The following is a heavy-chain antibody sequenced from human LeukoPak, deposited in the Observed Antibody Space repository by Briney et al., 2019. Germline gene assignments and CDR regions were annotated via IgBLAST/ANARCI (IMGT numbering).Heavy chain of an antibody. D-gene: IGHD4-23*01. CDR3: AKPDYGGRPYYFDS. V-gene: IGHV3-33*06. CDR1: GFTVSSYG. CDR2: IWYDGSNK. Sequence: GRSLTLSCAASGFTVSSYGMPWVRQAPGKGLEWVAVIWYDGSNKYYADSVKGLFTIFRDNSKNTLYLQMNSLRAEDTAVYYCAKPDYGGRPYYFDSWGQGTLVTVSS. J-gene: IGHJ4*02.